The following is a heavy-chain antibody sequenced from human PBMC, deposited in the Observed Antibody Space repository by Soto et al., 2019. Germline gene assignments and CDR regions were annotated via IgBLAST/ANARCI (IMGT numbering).Heavy chain of an antibody. CDR2: IYYSGST. CDR3: ARADIVVVPAAMGAWFDP. D-gene: IGHD2-2*01. CDR1: GGSISSYY. V-gene: IGHV4-59*01. Sequence: SETLSLTCTVSGGSISSYYWSWIRQPPGKGLEWIGYIYYSGSTNYNPSLKSRVTISVDTSKNQFSLKLSSVTAADTAVYYCARADIVVVPAAMGAWFDPWGQETLVTVSS. J-gene: IGHJ5*02.